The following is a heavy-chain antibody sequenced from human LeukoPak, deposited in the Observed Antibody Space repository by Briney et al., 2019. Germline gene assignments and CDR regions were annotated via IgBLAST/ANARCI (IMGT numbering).Heavy chain of an antibody. Sequence: GGSLRLSCAASGFTFSSYWMSWVRQAPGKGLEWVANIKQDGSEKYYVDSVKGRFTISRDNAKNSLYLQMNSLRAEDTAVYYCASTYYDFWSGYYYFDYWGQGTLVTVYS. CDR2: IKQDGSEK. V-gene: IGHV3-7*05. D-gene: IGHD3-3*01. CDR1: GFTFSSYW. CDR3: ASTYYDFWSGYYYFDY. J-gene: IGHJ4*02.